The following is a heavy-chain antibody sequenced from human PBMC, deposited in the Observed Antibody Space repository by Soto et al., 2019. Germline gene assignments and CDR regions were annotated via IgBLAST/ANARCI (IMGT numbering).Heavy chain of an antibody. J-gene: IGHJ5*02. CDR3: VRDASSGYRGWWDP. V-gene: IGHV1-18*01. CDR2: LIPYNGDR. D-gene: IGHD5-12*01. Sequence: ASVKVSCKASGYTFTSYGISWVRQAPGQGLEWMGLLIPYNGDRIYAQKFQGRVILTTDTATNTASMELGSLRSDDTAVYYCVRDASSGYRGWWDPWGQGTLVTVSS. CDR1: GYTFTSYG.